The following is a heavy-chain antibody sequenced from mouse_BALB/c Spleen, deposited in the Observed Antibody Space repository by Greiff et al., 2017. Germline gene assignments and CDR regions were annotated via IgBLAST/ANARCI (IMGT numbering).Heavy chain of an antibody. V-gene: IGHV2-9*02. CDR1: GFSLTSYG. D-gene: IGHD2-2*01. J-gene: IGHJ4*01. CDR2: IWAGGST. Sequence: VQLQQSGPGLVAPSQSLSITCTVSGFSLTSYGVHWVRQPPGKGLEWLGVIWAGGSTNYNSALMSRLSISKDNSKSQVFLKMNSLQTDDTAMYYCALIYYGYDGAMDYWGQGTSVTVSS. CDR3: ALIYYGYDGAMDY.